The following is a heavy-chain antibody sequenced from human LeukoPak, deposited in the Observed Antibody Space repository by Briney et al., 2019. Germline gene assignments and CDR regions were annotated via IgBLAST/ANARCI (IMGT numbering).Heavy chain of an antibody. Sequence: GGTLRLSCAASGVTFSSYGMNWVRQAPGKGLEWVSAISGSGGNTYYADSVKGRFTISRDNSKNTLFLQMYSLRAEDTAVYYCARAGALRPDYWGQGTLVTVSS. CDR1: GVTFSSYG. J-gene: IGHJ4*02. V-gene: IGHV3-23*01. CDR3: ARAGALRPDY. CDR2: ISGSGGNT.